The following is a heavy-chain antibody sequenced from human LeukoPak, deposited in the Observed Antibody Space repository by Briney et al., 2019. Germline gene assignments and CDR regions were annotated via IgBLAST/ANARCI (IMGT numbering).Heavy chain of an antibody. CDR1: GGSISSYY. D-gene: IGHD3-16*01. V-gene: IGHV4-59*01. Sequence: SETLSLTCTVSGGSISSYYWSWIRQPPGKGLEWIGDIYYSGYTNYNPSLKSRVTISGDTSKNLFSLKLRSVTAADTAVYYCARETSQKGAHYMDVWGKGTTVTISS. CDR2: IYYSGYT. J-gene: IGHJ6*03. CDR3: ARETSQKGAHYMDV.